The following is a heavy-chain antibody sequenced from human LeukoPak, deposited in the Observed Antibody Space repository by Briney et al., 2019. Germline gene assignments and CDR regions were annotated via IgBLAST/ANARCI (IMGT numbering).Heavy chain of an antibody. V-gene: IGHV4-59*01. Sequence: SETLSLTCTVSGGSISSYFCNWIRQSPGKGLEWIAHMYSRGSAKYSPSLTSRVTTSVDTSKNQFSLKLTSLAAADTAVYYCAITLSSGWPHDVFDIWGQGTMGTVSS. CDR1: GGSISSYF. J-gene: IGHJ3*02. CDR2: MYSRGSA. CDR3: AITLSSGWPHDVFDI. D-gene: IGHD6-19*01.